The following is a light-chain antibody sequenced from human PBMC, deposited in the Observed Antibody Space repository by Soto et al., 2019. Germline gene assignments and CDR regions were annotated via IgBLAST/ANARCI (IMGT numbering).Light chain of an antibody. Sequence: EIVMTQSPATLSVSPGEGATLSCRASQGIGDTLAWYQQKPGQTPRLLIYDTSIRAAGVPARFSGSRSGAEFTLTISRLEPEDFAVDYCQQYGSSPITFGQGTRVE. CDR1: QGIGDT. J-gene: IGKJ5*01. CDR3: QQYGSSPIT. CDR2: DTS. V-gene: IGKV3-15*01.